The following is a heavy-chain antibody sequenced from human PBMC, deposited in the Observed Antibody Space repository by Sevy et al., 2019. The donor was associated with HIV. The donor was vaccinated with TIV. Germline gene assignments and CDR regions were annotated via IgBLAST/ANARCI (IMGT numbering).Heavy chain of an antibody. Sequence: GGSLRLSCAASGFTFSSYSMNWVRQAPGKGLEWVSSISSSSSYIYYADSVKGPFTISRDNAKNSLYLQMNSLRAEDTAVYYCARGGGYDYDDKNPFDYWGQGTLVTVSS. J-gene: IGHJ4*02. CDR1: GFTFSSYS. D-gene: IGHD5-12*01. CDR3: ARGGGYDYDDKNPFDY. CDR2: ISSSSSYI. V-gene: IGHV3-21*01.